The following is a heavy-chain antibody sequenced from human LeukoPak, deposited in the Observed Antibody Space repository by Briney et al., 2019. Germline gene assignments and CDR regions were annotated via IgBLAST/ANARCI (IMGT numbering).Heavy chain of an antibody. CDR3: ARVTYSSSLYYFDY. CDR2: ISSSSSYI. CDR1: GFTFTTYW. J-gene: IGHJ4*02. V-gene: IGHV3-21*01. D-gene: IGHD6-13*01. Sequence: GSLRLSCAASGFTFTTYWMYWVRQAPGKGLEWVSSISSSSSYIYYADSVKGRFTISRGNAKNSLYLQMNSLRAEDTAVYYCARVTYSSSLYYFDYWGQGTLVTVSS.